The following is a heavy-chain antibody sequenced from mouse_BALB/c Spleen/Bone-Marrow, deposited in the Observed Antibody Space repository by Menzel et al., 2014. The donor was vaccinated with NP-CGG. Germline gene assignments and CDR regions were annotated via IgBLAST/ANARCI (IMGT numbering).Heavy chain of an antibody. CDR1: GFTFSSYG. D-gene: IGHD2-3*01. V-gene: IGHV5-6*01. CDR3: ARDGLDY. CDR2: ISSGGSYT. Sequence: EVHLVESGGDLVKPGGSLKLSCAAPGFTFSSYGMSWVRQTPDKRLEWVATISSGGSYTYYPDSVKGRFTISRDNAKNTLYLQMSSLKSEDTAMYYCARDGLDYWGQGTTLTVSS. J-gene: IGHJ2*01.